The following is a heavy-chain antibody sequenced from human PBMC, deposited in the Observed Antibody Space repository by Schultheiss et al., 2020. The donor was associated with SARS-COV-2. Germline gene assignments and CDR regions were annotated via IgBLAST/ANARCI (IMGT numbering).Heavy chain of an antibody. D-gene: IGHD2-2*01. V-gene: IGHV4-61*01. CDR1: GGSVSSGSYY. CDR2: IYHSGST. J-gene: IGHJ3*02. Sequence: SETLSLTCTVSGGSVSSGSYYWGWIRQPPGKGLEWIGSIYHSGSTNYNPSLKSRVTMSVDTSKNQFSLKLSSVTAADTAVYYCARVALAIMPAPSNAFDMWGQGTMVTVSS. CDR3: ARVALAIMPAPSNAFDM.